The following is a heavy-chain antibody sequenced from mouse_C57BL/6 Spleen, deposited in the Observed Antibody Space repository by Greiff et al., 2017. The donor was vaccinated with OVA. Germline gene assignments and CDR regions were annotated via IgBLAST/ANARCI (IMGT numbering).Heavy chain of an antibody. Sequence: VQLQQSGPELVKPGASVKISCKASGYAFSSSWMNWVKQRPGKGLEWIGRIYPGVGDTNYNGKFKGKATLTADKSSSTAYMQLSSLTSEDSAVYYCAMSYYYGSSPDFDCWGQGTTLTVSS. J-gene: IGHJ2*01. CDR3: AMSYYYGSSPDFDC. V-gene: IGHV1-82*01. D-gene: IGHD1-1*01. CDR1: GYAFSSSW. CDR2: IYPGVGDT.